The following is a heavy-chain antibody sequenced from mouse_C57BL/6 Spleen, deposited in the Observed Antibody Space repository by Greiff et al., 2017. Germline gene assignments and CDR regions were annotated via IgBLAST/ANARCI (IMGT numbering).Heavy chain of an antibody. CDR3: ARPGRGAMDY. J-gene: IGHJ4*01. CDR2: IDPSDSYT. V-gene: IGHV1-50*01. Sequence: QVQLKQPGAELVKPGASVKLSCKASGYTFTSYWMQWVKQRPGQGLEWIGEIDPSDSYTNYNQKFKGKATLTVDTSSSTAYMQLSSLTSEDSAVYYCARPGRGAMDYWGQGTSVTVSS. CDR1: GYTFTSYW. D-gene: IGHD1-1*01.